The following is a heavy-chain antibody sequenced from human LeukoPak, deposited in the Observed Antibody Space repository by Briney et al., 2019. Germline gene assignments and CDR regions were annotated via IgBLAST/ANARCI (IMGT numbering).Heavy chain of an antibody. D-gene: IGHD6-19*01. J-gene: IGHJ4*02. CDR2: ISSSSAYI. CDR1: GFTFSSYI. V-gene: IGHV3-21*01. CDR3: ATSSIALAGTVDY. Sequence: PGGSLRLSCAASGFTFSSYIMNWVRQAPGKGPEWVSSISSSSAYIYYADSVKGRVTISRDNAKSSLFLQMNSLRDEDTAVYYCATSSIALAGTVDYWGQGTLVTVSS.